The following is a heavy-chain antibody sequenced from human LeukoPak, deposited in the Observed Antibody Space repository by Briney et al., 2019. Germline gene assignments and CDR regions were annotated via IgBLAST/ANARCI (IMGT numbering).Heavy chain of an antibody. D-gene: IGHD6-13*01. J-gene: IGHJ6*02. CDR1: GFTFSSYG. CDR3: ARDTDSSSWYRGTYGTDV. V-gene: IGHV3-33*01. Sequence: GGSLRLSCAASGFTFSSYGMHWVRQAPGKGLEWVAVIWYDGSNKYYADSVKGRFTISRDNSKNTLYLQMNSLRAEDTAVYYCARDTDSSSWYRGTYGTDVWGQGTTVTVSS. CDR2: IWYDGSNK.